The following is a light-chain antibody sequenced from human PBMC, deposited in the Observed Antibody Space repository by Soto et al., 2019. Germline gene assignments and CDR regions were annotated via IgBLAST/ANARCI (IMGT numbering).Light chain of an antibody. CDR2: WAS. J-gene: IGKJ5*01. CDR3: QQYYNKVT. Sequence: DIVMTQSPDSLAVSLGERATINCKSSQSVLYSSNNKNYLAWYQQKPGQPPKLLIYWASTRESGVPDRFSGSGSETDFTLIISSLQAEDVAVYYCQQYYNKVTFGQGTRLEIK. CDR1: QSVLYSSNNKNY. V-gene: IGKV4-1*01.